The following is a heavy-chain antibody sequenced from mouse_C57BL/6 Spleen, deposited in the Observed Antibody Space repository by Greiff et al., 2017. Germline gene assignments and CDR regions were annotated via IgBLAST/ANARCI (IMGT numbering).Heavy chain of an antibody. J-gene: IGHJ3*01. Sequence: QVQLQQPGAELVKPGASVKLSCKASGYTFTSYWMHWVKQRPGQGLEWIGMIHPNSGSTNYNEKFKSKATLTVDKSSSTAYIQLSSLTSEDSAVYYCATHYDYDGGFAYWGQGTLVTVSA. D-gene: IGHD2-4*01. CDR3: ATHYDYDGGFAY. V-gene: IGHV1-64*01. CDR2: IHPNSGST. CDR1: GYTFTSYW.